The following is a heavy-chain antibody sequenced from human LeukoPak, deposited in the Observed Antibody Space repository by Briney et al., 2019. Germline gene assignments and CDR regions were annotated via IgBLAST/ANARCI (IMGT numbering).Heavy chain of an antibody. CDR2: INPNSGGT. Sequence: ASVKVSCKASGYTFTGYYMHWVRQAPGQGLEWMGWINPNSGGTNYAQKFQGRVTMTRDTSISTAYMELSRLRSDGTAVYYCARVAAAAPPYFASWGQGPLVTVSS. D-gene: IGHD6-13*01. V-gene: IGHV1-2*02. CDR1: GYTFTGYY. J-gene: IGHJ4*02. CDR3: ARVAAAAPPYFAS.